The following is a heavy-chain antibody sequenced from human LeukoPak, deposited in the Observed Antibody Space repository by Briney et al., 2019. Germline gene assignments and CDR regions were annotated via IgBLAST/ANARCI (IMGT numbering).Heavy chain of an antibody. CDR3: ARASSWTNYYYYYMDV. J-gene: IGHJ6*03. Sequence: PSETLSLTCTVPGGSIRSYYWSWIRQPPGKGLEWIGSIYYSGSTNYNPSHKSRVTISVDTSKNQFSLKLSSVTAADTAVYYCARASSWTNYYYYYMDVWGKGTTVTVSS. CDR2: IYYSGST. V-gene: IGHV4-59*01. CDR1: GGSIRSYY. D-gene: IGHD6-13*01.